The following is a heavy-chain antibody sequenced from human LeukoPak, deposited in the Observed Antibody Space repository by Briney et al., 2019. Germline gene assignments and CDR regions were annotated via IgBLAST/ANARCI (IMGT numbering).Heavy chain of an antibody. V-gene: IGHV4-39*01. CDR1: GGSISGSSYY. J-gene: IGHJ4*02. Sequence: SETLSLTCTVSGGSISGSSYYWGWIRQPPGKGLEWIGSIYYSGSTYYNPSLKSRVTISVDTSKNQFSLKLSSVTAADTAVYYCARNSDYPDYWGQGTLVTVSS. D-gene: IGHD4-11*01. CDR2: IYYSGST. CDR3: ARNSDYPDY.